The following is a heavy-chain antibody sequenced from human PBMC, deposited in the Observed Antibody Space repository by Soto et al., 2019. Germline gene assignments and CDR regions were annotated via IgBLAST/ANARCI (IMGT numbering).Heavy chain of an antibody. CDR2: ISAYNGNT. V-gene: IGHV1-18*04. Sequence: QVQLVQSGAEVKKPGASVKVACKASGYTFTSYGISWVRQAPGQGLEWMGWISAYNGNTNYAQKLQGRVTMTTDTSTSTAYMELRSLRSDDTAVYYCARALDFDWLLQDYYFDYWGQGTLVTVSS. CDR3: ARALDFDWLLQDYYFDY. D-gene: IGHD3-9*01. CDR1: GYTFTSYG. J-gene: IGHJ4*02.